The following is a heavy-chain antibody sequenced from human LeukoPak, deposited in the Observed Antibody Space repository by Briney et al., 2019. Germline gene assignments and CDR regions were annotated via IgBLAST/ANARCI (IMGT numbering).Heavy chain of an antibody. D-gene: IGHD3-22*01. CDR3: ARPYDSSGYYNYYFDY. CDR2: ISAYNRNT. J-gene: IGHJ4*02. Sequence: ASVKVSCKASGYSFITYGISWVRQAPGQGLEWMGCISAYNRNTDYAQNFQGRVTMTTDTSTSTAYMEMRSLRSDDTAVYYCARPYDSSGYYNYYFDYWGQGTLVTVSS. V-gene: IGHV1-18*01. CDR1: GYSFITYG.